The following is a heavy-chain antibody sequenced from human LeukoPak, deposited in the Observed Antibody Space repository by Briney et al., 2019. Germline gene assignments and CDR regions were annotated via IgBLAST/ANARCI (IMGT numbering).Heavy chain of an antibody. D-gene: IGHD3-22*01. CDR3: ARDLRGYYDSSGYYRISYFDY. V-gene: IGHV1-46*01. CDR2: INPSGGST. CDR1: GYTFTSYY. J-gene: IGHJ4*02. Sequence: ASVKVSCKASGYTFTSYYMHWVRQAPGQGLEWMGIINPSGGSTSYAQKFQGRVTMTRDMSTSTVYMELSSLRSEDTAVYYCARDLRGYYDSSGYYRISYFDYWGQGTLVTVSS.